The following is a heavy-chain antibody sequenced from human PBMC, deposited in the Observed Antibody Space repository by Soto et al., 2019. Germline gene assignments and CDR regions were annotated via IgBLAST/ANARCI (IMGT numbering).Heavy chain of an antibody. V-gene: IGHV3-9*01. J-gene: IGHJ4*02. CDR2: ITSNSGNI. CDR1: GFTFGDYV. D-gene: IGHD3-22*01. CDR3: AKRRDTSGYEFDQ. Sequence: GGSLRLSCAASGFTFGDYVMYWIRQAPGKDLEWVSGITSNSGNIDYAGSVKGRFTISRDNAKSSLYLQMSSLRVEDTALYYCAKRRDTSGYEFDQWGQGTPVTVSS.